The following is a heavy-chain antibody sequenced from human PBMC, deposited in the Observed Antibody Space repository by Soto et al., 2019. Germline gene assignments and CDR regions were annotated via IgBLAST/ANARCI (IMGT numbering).Heavy chain of an antibody. Sequence: SLRLSCAASGFNFRNYAMSWVRQAPGKGLEWVSSIRSSGGSTYYADSVKGRFTISRDNAKNSLYLQMNSLRADDTAVYYCARVGYGEYKIVDHWYFELWGRGTLVTVSS. V-gene: IGHV3-23*01. CDR3: ARVGYGEYKIVDHWYFEL. D-gene: IGHD4-17*01. J-gene: IGHJ2*01. CDR2: IRSSGGST. CDR1: GFNFRNYA.